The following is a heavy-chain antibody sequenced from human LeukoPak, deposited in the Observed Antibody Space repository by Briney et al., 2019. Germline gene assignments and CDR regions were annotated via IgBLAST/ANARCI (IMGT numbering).Heavy chain of an antibody. J-gene: IGHJ4*02. CDR3: ERDEGAWEFFDY. D-gene: IGHD1-26*01. CDR1: GFTVSSYS. CDR2: ISSSSSYI. Sequence: GGSLRLSCAASGFTVSSYSMNWVRQAQGKGLEWVSSISSSSSYIYYADSVKGRFTISRDNAKNSLYLQMNSLRAEDTAVYYCERDEGAWEFFDYWGQGTLVTVSS. V-gene: IGHV3-21*01.